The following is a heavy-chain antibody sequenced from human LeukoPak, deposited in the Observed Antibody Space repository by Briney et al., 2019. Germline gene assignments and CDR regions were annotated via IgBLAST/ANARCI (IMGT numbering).Heavy chain of an antibody. D-gene: IGHD2-21*02. Sequence: GGSLRLSCAASGFSFTTYSMNWVRQAPGKGLEWVSSISSSSSYIYYADSVKGRFTISRDNAKNSLYLQMNSLRAEDTAVYYCARLARAYCGGDCRDAFDYWGQGTLVTVSS. J-gene: IGHJ4*02. V-gene: IGHV3-21*01. CDR2: ISSSSSYI. CDR1: GFSFTTYS. CDR3: ARLARAYCGGDCRDAFDY.